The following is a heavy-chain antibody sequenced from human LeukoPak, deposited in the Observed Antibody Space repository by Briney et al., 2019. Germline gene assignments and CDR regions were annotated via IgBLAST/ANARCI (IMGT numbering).Heavy chain of an antibody. Sequence: SETLSLNCAVYGGSFGGYYWSWIRQPPGKGLEWIGEINHSGSTNYNPSLKSRVTISVDTSKNQFSLKLSSVTAAGTAVYYCAREGFCTNGVCLPPPSAFWFDPWGQGTLVTVSS. J-gene: IGHJ5*02. CDR1: GGSFGGYY. CDR3: AREGFCTNGVCLPPPSAFWFDP. CDR2: INHSGST. D-gene: IGHD2-8*01. V-gene: IGHV4-34*01.